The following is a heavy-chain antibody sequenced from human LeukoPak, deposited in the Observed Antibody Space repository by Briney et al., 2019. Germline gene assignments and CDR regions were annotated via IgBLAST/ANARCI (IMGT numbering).Heavy chain of an antibody. Sequence: GGSLRLSCAASGFTFSSYAMHWVRQAPGKGLEWVAAISYDGSNKYYAESVKGRFTISRDNSKNSLYLQMNSLRTEDTALYYCAKPHRYCSGGSCYLPYFDYWGQGTLVTVSS. CDR1: GFTFSSYA. V-gene: IGHV3-30*18. CDR3: AKPHRYCSGGSCYLPYFDY. J-gene: IGHJ4*02. D-gene: IGHD2-15*01. CDR2: ISYDGSNK.